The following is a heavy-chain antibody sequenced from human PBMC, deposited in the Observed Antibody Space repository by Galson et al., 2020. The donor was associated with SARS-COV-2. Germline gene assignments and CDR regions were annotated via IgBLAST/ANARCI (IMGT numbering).Heavy chain of an antibody. V-gene: IGHV3-23*01. J-gene: IGHJ4*02. CDR2: ISASGGST. CDR3: TKGGTIYYFQY. Sequence: TGGSLRLSCAASGFTFSTYAMSWVRQPPGKGLEWVSTISASGGSTWYADSVKGRFTISRDDSKNTLSLQINSLRAEDTAVYYCTKGGTIYYFQYWGQGTQVTVSS. D-gene: IGHD1-1*01. CDR1: GFTFSTYA.